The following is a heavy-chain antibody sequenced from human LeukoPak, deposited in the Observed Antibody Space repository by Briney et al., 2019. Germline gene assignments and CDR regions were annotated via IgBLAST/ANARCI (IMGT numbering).Heavy chain of an antibody. Sequence: GGSLRLSCAASGFTFSSYAMSWVRQAPGTGLEWVSAISGSGGSIYYADSVKGRFTISRDNSKNTLYLQMNSLRAEDTAVYYCAKDYLYCTNGVCLLYYFDYWGQGTLVTVSS. D-gene: IGHD2-8*01. V-gene: IGHV3-23*01. CDR1: GFTFSSYA. CDR2: ISGSGGSI. CDR3: AKDYLYCTNGVCLLYYFDY. J-gene: IGHJ4*02.